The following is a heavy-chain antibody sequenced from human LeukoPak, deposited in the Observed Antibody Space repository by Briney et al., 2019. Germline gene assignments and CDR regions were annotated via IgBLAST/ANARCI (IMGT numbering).Heavy chain of an antibody. CDR1: GYTFTGYY. CDR3: ARDNGQLVRPDRDWNSYYYGMDV. D-gene: IGHD6-13*01. V-gene: IGHV1-2*02. CDR2: INPNSGGT. J-gene: IGHJ6*02. Sequence: ASVKVSCEASGYTFTGYYMHWVRQAPGQGLEWMGWINPNSGGTNYAQKFQGRVTMTRDTSVSTAYMELSRLRSDDTAVYYCARDNGQLVRPDRDWNSYYYGMDVWGQGTTVTVSS.